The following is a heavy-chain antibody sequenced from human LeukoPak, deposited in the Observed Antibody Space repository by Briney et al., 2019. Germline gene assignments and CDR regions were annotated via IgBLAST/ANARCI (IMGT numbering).Heavy chain of an antibody. V-gene: IGHV1-46*01. CDR3: ARAGSSWYRSDYYYYMDV. CDR2: INPSGGST. D-gene: IGHD6-13*01. Sequence: ASVTVSCKASGYTFTSYYMQWVRQAPGQGLEWMGIINPSGGSTSYAQKFQGRVTMTRDMSTSTVYMELSSLRSEDTAVYYCARAGSSWYRSDYYYYMDVWGKGTTVTVSS. CDR1: GYTFTSYY. J-gene: IGHJ6*03.